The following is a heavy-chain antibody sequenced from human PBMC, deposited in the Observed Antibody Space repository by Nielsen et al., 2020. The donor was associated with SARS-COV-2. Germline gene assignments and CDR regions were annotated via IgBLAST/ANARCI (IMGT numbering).Heavy chain of an antibody. J-gene: IGHJ4*02. CDR3: AKDDSFKWEISLPPSFPTDN. D-gene: IGHD1-26*01. V-gene: IGHV3-23*01. CDR2: ISASSDAT. CDR1: GFTFSTHP. Sequence: GGSLRLSCVASGFTFSTHPMSWVRQVPGKGLEWVSTISASSDATYYAGSVKGRFTISRDNSRNTLYLQMNSLRTGDTAVYYCAKDDSFKWEISLPPSFPTDNWGQGTLVTVSS.